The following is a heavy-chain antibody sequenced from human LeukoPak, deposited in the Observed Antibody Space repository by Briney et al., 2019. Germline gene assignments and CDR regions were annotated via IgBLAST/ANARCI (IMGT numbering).Heavy chain of an antibody. CDR1: GFTFSSYN. CDR3: ARDSPRWWASDY. Sequence: GGSLRLSCAASGFTFSSYNMICVRQAPGKGLEWVSYISSSSSTIYYADSVKGRFTISRDNAKNSLHRQMNTMIDEDTDVYHCARDSPRWWASDYWGQGTLVTVSS. V-gene: IGHV3-48*02. D-gene: IGHD4-23*01. CDR2: ISSSSSTI. J-gene: IGHJ4*02.